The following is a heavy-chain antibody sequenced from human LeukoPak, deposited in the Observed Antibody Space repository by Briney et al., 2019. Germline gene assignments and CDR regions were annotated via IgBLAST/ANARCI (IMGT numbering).Heavy chain of an antibody. CDR3: ARDPALNGWFGEPLGYGMDV. Sequence: ASVKVSCKASGYTFTGYYMHWVRQAPGQGLEWMGWINPNSGGTNYAQKFQGRVTMTRDTSISTAYMELSRLRSDDTAVYYCARDPALNGWFGEPLGYGMDVWGQGTTVTVSS. V-gene: IGHV1-2*02. D-gene: IGHD3-10*01. CDR1: GYTFTGYY. CDR2: INPNSGGT. J-gene: IGHJ6*02.